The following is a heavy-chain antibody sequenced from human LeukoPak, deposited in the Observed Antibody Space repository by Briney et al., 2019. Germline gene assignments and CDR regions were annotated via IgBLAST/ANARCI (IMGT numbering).Heavy chain of an antibody. CDR3: ARGRNIEMTTMSGGSDY. D-gene: IGHD5-24*01. Sequence: ASVKVSCKASGYTFTDYYMHWVRQAPGQGLEWMGWLNPNNGDTNYAQKFQGRVSMTRDSSISTAYMDLSDLRSDDTAVYSCARGRNIEMTTMSGGSDYWGQGTLVTVSS. CDR1: GYTFTDYY. J-gene: IGHJ4*02. CDR2: LNPNNGDT. V-gene: IGHV1-2*02.